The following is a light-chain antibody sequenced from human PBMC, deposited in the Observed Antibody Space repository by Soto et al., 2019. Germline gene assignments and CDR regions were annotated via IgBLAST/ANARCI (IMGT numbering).Light chain of an antibody. Sequence: QSVLTQPPSASGTPGQRVTISCSGSSSNIGSNYVYWYQQLPGTAPKLLIYRNNQRPSGVPDRFSGSKSGTSASLSISGLGSEDEADYYCAAWDDRLSGWVFGGGTKLTVL. CDR2: RNN. CDR3: AAWDDRLSGWV. J-gene: IGLJ3*02. V-gene: IGLV1-47*01. CDR1: SSNIGSNY.